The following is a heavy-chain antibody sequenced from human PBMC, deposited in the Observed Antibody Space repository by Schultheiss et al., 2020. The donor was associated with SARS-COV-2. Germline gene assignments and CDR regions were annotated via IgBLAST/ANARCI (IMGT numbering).Heavy chain of an antibody. CDR2: IYYSGST. V-gene: IGHV4-31*03. CDR1: GGSISSGGYY. D-gene: IGHD4-17*01. CDR3: ASSGPFDYGDPN. J-gene: IGHJ4*02. Sequence: LRLSCTVSGGSISSGGYYWSWIRQHPGKGLEWIGYIYYSGSTYYNPSLKSRVTISVDTSKNQFSLKLSSVTAADTAVYYCASSGPFDYGDPNWGQGTLVTVSS.